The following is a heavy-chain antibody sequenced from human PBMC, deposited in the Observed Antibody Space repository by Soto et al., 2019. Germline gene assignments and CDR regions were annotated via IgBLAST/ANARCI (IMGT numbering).Heavy chain of an antibody. CDR3: ARDAAVSSSWYLGGYYYYYYMDV. Sequence: EVQLVESGGGLVKPGGSLRLSCAASGFTFSSYSMNWVRQAPGKGLEWVSSISSSSSYIYYADSVKGRFTISRDNAKNSLYLQMNSLGAEDTAVYYCARDAAVSSSWYLGGYYYYYYMDVWGKGTTVTVSS. D-gene: IGHD6-13*01. J-gene: IGHJ6*03. CDR1: GFTFSSYS. V-gene: IGHV3-21*01. CDR2: ISSSSSYI.